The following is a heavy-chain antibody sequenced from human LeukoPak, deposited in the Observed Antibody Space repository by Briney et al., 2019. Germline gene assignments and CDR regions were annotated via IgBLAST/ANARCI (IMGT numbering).Heavy chain of an antibody. CDR3: ASFYQAYYFDY. J-gene: IGHJ4*02. CDR2: IYHSGSA. Sequence: SETLSLTCTVSGGSIGDYYWSWIRQPPGKGLEWIGYIYHSGSANYKSSLKSRVTISVDTSKNQFSLKLSSVTAADTAVYYCASFYQAYYFDYWGQGTLVTVSS. V-gene: IGHV4-59*08. CDR1: GGSIGDYY. D-gene: IGHD2-21*01.